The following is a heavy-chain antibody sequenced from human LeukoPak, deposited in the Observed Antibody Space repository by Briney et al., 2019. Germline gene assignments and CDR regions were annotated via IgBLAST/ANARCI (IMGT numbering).Heavy chain of an antibody. Sequence: GGSLRLSCAASGFTFSSYAMSWARQAPGKGLEWVSAISGSGGSTYYTDSVKGRFTISRDNSKNTLYLQMNSLRAEDTPVYYCAKARIVVVPAAIGYLGQGTLVTVSS. D-gene: IGHD2-2*01. CDR3: AKARIVVVPAAIGY. V-gene: IGHV3-23*01. J-gene: IGHJ4*02. CDR1: GFTFSSYA. CDR2: ISGSGGST.